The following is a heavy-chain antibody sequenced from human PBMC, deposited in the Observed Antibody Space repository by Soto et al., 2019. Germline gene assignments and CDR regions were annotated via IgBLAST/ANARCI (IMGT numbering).Heavy chain of an antibody. V-gene: IGHV1-8*01. Sequence: QVQLVQSGAEVKKPGASVKVSCKASGYTFTSYDINWVRQATGQGLEWMGWMNPNSGNTGYAQKFQGRVTMTRNTSISTAYMELSGRRSEDTAVYYCARWPDGYYYYGMDVWGQGTTVTVSS. CDR2: MNPNSGNT. CDR1: GYTFTSYD. J-gene: IGHJ6*02. CDR3: ARWPDGYYYYGMDV.